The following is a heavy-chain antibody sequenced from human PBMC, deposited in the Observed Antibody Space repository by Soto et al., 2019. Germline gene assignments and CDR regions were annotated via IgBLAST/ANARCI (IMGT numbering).Heavy chain of an antibody. CDR1: VGSISSGDYY. D-gene: IGHD4-17*01. J-gene: IGHJ4*02. CDR2: IYYSGST. Sequence: QVQLQESGPGLVKPSQTLSLTCTVSVGSISSGDYYWSWIRQPPGKGLEWIGYIYYSGSTYYNPSFKILVTTSVDTSKNQSALKLGSVAAADTAVYYCARGSGQGYGDHGGVDYWGQGTLVTVSS. CDR3: ARGSGQGYGDHGGVDY. V-gene: IGHV4-30-4*01.